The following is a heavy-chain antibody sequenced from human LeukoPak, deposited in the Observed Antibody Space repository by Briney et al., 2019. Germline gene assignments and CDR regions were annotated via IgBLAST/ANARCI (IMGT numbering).Heavy chain of an antibody. CDR1: GGSISSYY. D-gene: IGHD7-27*01. J-gene: IGHJ6*03. CDR2: IYTSGTT. Sequence: SETLSLTCTVSGGSISSYYWSWIRQSAGKGLEWIGRIYTSGTTNYNPSLKSRVTMSVDTSKNQFSLKLTSVTAADTAVYYCARSNNWGDAGYYYYMDVWGKGTTVTVSS. CDR3: ARSNNWGDAGYYYYMDV. V-gene: IGHV4-4*07.